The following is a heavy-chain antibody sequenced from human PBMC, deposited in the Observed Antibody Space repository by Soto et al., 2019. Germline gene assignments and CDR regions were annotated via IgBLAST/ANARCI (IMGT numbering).Heavy chain of an antibody. CDR2: ISASNGNR. CDR3: TRGHGDFAGDFDY. J-gene: IGHJ4*02. Sequence: QGQLVQSGAEVKWPGASVKVSCKASGYPFNKYSISWVRQAPGQGLEWMGWISASNGNRNYAQKFQGRVTLGTDTSTIAAYMELRNLRSDDTAAYYCTRGHGDFAGDFDYWGQGTLVTVSS. V-gene: IGHV1-18*04. D-gene: IGHD4-17*01. CDR1: GYPFNKYS.